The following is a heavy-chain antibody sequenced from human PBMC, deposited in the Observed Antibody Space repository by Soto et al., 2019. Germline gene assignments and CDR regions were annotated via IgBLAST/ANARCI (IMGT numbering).Heavy chain of an antibody. CDR2: IIHSGST. CDR1: GGSFASYR. D-gene: IGHD2-2*01. CDR3: ARDPSLDTSAWDDAFDS. Sequence: SETLSLTCAVYGGSFASYRWSWIRQPPGKGLEWIGEIIHSGSTNYNPSLKSRVTISVNTSKNQISLKLNSVTAADTAVYFCARDPSLDTSAWDDAFDSWRQGTMVTGSS. V-gene: IGHV4-34*12. J-gene: IGHJ3*02.